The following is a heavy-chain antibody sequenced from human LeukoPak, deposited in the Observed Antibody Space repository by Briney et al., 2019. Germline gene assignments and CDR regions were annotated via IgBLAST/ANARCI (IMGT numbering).Heavy chain of an antibody. V-gene: IGHV1-69*13. CDR1: GGTFSSYA. D-gene: IGHD4-17*01. CDR2: IIPIFGTA. Sequence: GASVKVSCKASGGTFSSYAISWVRQAPGQGLEWMGGIIPIFGTANYAQKFQGRVTITADESTSTAYMELSSLRSEDTAVYYCARAEYGAYNWFDPWGQGTLVTVSS. J-gene: IGHJ5*02. CDR3: ARAEYGAYNWFDP.